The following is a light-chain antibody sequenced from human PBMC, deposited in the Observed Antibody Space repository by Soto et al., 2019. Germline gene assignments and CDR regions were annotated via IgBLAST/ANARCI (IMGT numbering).Light chain of an antibody. V-gene: IGKV2-28*01. J-gene: IGKJ1*01. CDR3: MQALQTPRT. Sequence: DIVMTQSPLSLPVTPGEPASISCRSSQSLLHSNGYNYLDWYLQKPGQSPQLLIYLGSNRASGGPGRFSGSGSGTDFTLKISRVEGEDVGVYYCMQALQTPRTFGQGTKVEIK. CDR2: LGS. CDR1: QSLLHSNGYNY.